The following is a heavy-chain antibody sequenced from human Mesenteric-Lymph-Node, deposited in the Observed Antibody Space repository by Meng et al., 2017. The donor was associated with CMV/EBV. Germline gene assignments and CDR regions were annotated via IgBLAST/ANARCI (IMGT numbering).Heavy chain of an antibody. Sequence: SETLSLTCTVSGGSVSSDTTYWSWIRQPPGKGLEWIGYIYYSGSTNKNPSLKSRVTISIDTSKNQFSLKLTSVTAADTAVYYCARDRGPSSYYGMDVWGQGTTVTVSS. CDR3: ARDRGPSSYYGMDV. V-gene: IGHV4-61*01. CDR1: GGSVSSDTTY. J-gene: IGHJ6*02. CDR2: IYYSGST.